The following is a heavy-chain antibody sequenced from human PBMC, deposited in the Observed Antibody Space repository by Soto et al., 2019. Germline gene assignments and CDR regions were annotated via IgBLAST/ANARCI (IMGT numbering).Heavy chain of an antibody. J-gene: IGHJ6*03. CDR1: GYSFTSYW. V-gene: IGHV5-51*01. D-gene: IGHD5-18*01. Sequence: GESLKISCKGSGYSFTSYWIGWVRQMPGKGLEWMGIIYPGDSDTRYSPSFQGQVTISADKSISTAYLQWSSLKASDTAMYYCARCGTGGYSYGYDGYYYMDVWGKGTTVTVSS. CDR2: IYPGDSDT. CDR3: ARCGTGGYSYGYDGYYYMDV.